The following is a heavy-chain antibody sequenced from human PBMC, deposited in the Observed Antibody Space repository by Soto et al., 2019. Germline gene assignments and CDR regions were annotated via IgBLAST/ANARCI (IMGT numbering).Heavy chain of an antibody. Sequence: QVQLVQSGAEVKKPGASVKVSCKASGYTFTTYGISWVRQAPGQGLEWMGRISTYNGNTKYAQKLQGRVTMTTDTSTSTAYMELRSLRSDDTAVYSCARDPQYSTSSQVFDSWGQGTLVTVSS. CDR1: GYTFTTYG. D-gene: IGHD6-6*01. CDR3: ARDPQYSTSSQVFDS. CDR2: ISTYNGNT. J-gene: IGHJ4*02. V-gene: IGHV1-18*01.